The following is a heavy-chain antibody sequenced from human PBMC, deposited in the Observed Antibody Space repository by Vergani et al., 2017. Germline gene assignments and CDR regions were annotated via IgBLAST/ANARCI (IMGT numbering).Heavy chain of an antibody. CDR2: VFRNGNV. CDR3: ARDFGGEWYFDL. J-gene: IGHJ2*01. V-gene: IGHV4-4*08. D-gene: IGHD4-23*01. CDR1: GASIDSFY. Sequence: QVKLQESGPGLLKPSQTLSLKCSVSGASIDSFYWSWIRQSPGKGLEWIGYVFRNGNVNYNPSFNFRVAIDTSNNELSLRVTSVTAADTAVYYCARDFGGEWYFDLWGRGATVTVSS.